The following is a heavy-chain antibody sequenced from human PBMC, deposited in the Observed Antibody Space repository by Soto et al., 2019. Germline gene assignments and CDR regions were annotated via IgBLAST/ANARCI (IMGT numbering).Heavy chain of an antibody. D-gene: IGHD3-22*01. V-gene: IGHV5-51*01. CDR1: GYTFSNYW. CDR2: IYPGDSDT. Sequence: PGESLKISCKGSGYTFSNYWIGWVRQMPGKGLEWMGIIYPGDSDTRYSPSFQGQVTISADKSISTAYLQWSSLKASDTAMYYCARRKGGSGSSGYYLSPDAFDIWGQGTMVTVSS. J-gene: IGHJ3*02. CDR3: ARRKGGSGSSGYYLSPDAFDI.